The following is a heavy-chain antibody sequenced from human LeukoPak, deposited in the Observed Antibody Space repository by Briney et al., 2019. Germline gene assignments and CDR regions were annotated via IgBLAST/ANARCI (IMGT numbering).Heavy chain of an antibody. CDR1: GFTFNDYY. CDR3: ATDGAGFDT. Sequence: GGSLRLSCAASGFTFNDYYMSWIRQAPGKGLEWLSYINIGGTNTHYADSVKGRFTVSRDNAKKSLYLEMNNLRAEDTAVYYCATDGAGFDTWGQGVLVTVSS. V-gene: IGHV3-11*01. CDR2: INIGGTNT. J-gene: IGHJ5*02.